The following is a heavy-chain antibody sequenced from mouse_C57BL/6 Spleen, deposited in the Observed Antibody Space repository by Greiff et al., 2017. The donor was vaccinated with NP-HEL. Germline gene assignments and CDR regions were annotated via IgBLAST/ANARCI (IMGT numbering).Heavy chain of an antibody. J-gene: IGHJ2*01. V-gene: IGHV7-3*01. Sequence: DVKLQESGGGLVQPGGSLSLSCAASGFTFTDYYMSWVRQPPGKALEWLGFIRNKANGYTTEYSASVKGRFTISRDNSQSILYLQMNALRAEDSATYYCARYYYYFDYWGQGTTLTVSS. CDR2: IRNKANGYTT. D-gene: IGHD2-1*01. CDR3: ARYYYYFDY. CDR1: GFTFTDYY.